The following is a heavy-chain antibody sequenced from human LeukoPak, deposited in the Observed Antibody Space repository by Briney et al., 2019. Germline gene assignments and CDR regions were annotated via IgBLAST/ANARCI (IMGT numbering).Heavy chain of an antibody. CDR1: GGCISSYY. Sequence: SETLSLTCTVSGGCISSYYWSWIRQPPGKGLEWIGYIYYSGSTNYNPSLKSRVTISVDTSKNQFSLKLSSVTAADTAVYYCARTLGSEDEYYFDYWGQGTLVTVSS. J-gene: IGHJ4*02. D-gene: IGHD2-15*01. V-gene: IGHV4-59*08. CDR2: IYYSGST. CDR3: ARTLGSEDEYYFDY.